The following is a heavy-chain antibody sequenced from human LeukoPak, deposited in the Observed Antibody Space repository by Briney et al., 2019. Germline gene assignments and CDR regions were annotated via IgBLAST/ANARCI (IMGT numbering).Heavy chain of an antibody. D-gene: IGHD3-3*01. J-gene: IGHJ3*02. CDR3: AKDYGSGYYEDAFDI. V-gene: IGHV3-9*03. CDR2: ISWNSGSI. CDR1: GFTFDDYA. Sequence: PGRSLRLSCAASGFTFDDYAMHWVRQAPGKGLEWVSGISWNSGSIGYADSVKGRFTISRDNAKNSLYLQMNSLRAEDMALYYCAKDYGSGYYEDAFDIWGQGTMVTVSS.